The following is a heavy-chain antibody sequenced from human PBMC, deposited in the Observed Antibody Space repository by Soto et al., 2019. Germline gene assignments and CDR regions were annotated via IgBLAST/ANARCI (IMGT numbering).Heavy chain of an antibody. V-gene: IGHV1-8*01. CDR1: GYTFINYD. D-gene: IGHD2-15*01. J-gene: IGHJ4*02. CDR3: SRTPGDY. CDR2: MNPKSGKT. Sequence: PGASVKVSCKTSGYTFINYDINWVRQAPGKGLEWMGLMNPKSGKTGYAQKFQGRVSMTRDTSTSTAYMELNSLRSEDTATYYCSRTPGDYWGQGTLVTVSS.